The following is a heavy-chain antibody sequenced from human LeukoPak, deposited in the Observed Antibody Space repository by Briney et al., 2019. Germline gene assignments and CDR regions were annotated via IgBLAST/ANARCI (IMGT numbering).Heavy chain of an antibody. CDR1: GFTFSSYS. D-gene: IGHD3-22*01. J-gene: IGHJ5*02. CDR3: ARLSGSDVEDYYDSSGLGWFDP. CDR2: ISSSSSTI. Sequence: PGRSLRLSCAASGFTFSSYSMNWVRQAPGKGLEWVSYISSSSSTIYYADSVKGRFTISRDNAKNSLYLQMNSLRAEDTAVYYCARLSGSDVEDYYDSSGLGWFDPWGQGTLVTVSS. V-gene: IGHV3-48*04.